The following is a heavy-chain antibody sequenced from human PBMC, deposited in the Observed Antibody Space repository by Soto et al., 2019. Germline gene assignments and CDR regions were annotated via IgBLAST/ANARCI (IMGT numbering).Heavy chain of an antibody. CDR2: IIPILGTA. Sequence: QVQLVQSGAEVKKPGSSLKVSCKASGGTFSSYAISWVRQAPGQGLEWMGGIIPILGTANYAQKFQGRVTITADESTSTAYMELSSLRSEDTVVYYCEKRGDYDRSGYSDGGWYFDLWGRGTLVTVSS. J-gene: IGHJ2*01. CDR3: EKRGDYDRSGYSDGGWYFDL. D-gene: IGHD3-22*01. CDR1: GGTFSSYA. V-gene: IGHV1-69*01.